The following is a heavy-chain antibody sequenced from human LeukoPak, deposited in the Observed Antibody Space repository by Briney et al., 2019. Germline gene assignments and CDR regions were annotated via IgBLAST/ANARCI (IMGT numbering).Heavy chain of an antibody. D-gene: IGHD3-10*01. V-gene: IGHV3-23*01. J-gene: IGHJ4*02. Sequence: GGSLRLSCAASDFSFITYAMSWVRQAPGKGLEWVSTISGGGDATYYADSVKGRFTISRDNSKNALYLQMNSLRVEDTAVYYCARDSSMLRGPLVIYYFDFWGQGTLVTVSS. CDR1: DFSFITYA. CDR2: ISGGGDAT. CDR3: ARDSSMLRGPLVIYYFDF.